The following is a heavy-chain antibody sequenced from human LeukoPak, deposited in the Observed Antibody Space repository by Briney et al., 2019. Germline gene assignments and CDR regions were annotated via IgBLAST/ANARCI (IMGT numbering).Heavy chain of an antibody. CDR2: ISAYNGNT. Sequence: ASVNVSCKASGYTFTSYGISWVRQAPGQGLEWMGWISAYNGNTNYAQKLQGRVTMTTDTSTSTAYMELRSLRSDDTAVYYCARALESGTKPVRYYYYGMDVWGKGTTVTVSS. CDR3: ARALESGTKPVRYYYYGMDV. V-gene: IGHV1-18*04. D-gene: IGHD3-10*01. J-gene: IGHJ6*04. CDR1: GYTFTSYG.